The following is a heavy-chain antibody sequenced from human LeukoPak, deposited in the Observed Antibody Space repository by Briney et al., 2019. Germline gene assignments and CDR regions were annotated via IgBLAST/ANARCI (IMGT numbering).Heavy chain of an antibody. CDR1: GYSISSGYY. CDR3: ARDLSGLDDY. Sequence: PSETLSLTCTVSGYSISSGYYWGWIRQPPGKGLEWIGSIYHSGSTYYNPSLKSRVTISVDTSKNQFSLKLSSVTAADTAVYYCARDLSGLDDYWGQGTLVTVSS. D-gene: IGHD3-10*01. J-gene: IGHJ4*02. CDR2: IYHSGST. V-gene: IGHV4-38-2*02.